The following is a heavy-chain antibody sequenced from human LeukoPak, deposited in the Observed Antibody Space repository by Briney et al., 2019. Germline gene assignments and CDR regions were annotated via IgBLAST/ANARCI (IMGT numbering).Heavy chain of an antibody. V-gene: IGHV3-48*04. CDR2: ISSSGSTI. D-gene: IGHD3-16*01. CDR1: GFTFSSYS. CDR3: ARTPGWGGYYYYRDV. J-gene: IGHJ6*03. Sequence: GGSLRLSCAASGFTFSSYSMNWVRQAPGKGLEWVSYISSSGSTIYYADSVKGRFTISRDNAKNSLYLQMNSLRAEDTAVYYCARTPGWGGYYYYRDVWGKGTTVTVS.